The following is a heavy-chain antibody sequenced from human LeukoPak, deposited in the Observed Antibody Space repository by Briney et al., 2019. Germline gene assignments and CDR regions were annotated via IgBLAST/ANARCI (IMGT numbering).Heavy chain of an antibody. J-gene: IGHJ4*02. V-gene: IGHV3-30*04. CDR3: ASSPTYCSSTSCYINY. CDR1: GFTFSSYA. CDR2: ISDDGSNK. D-gene: IGHD2-2*02. Sequence: GSLRLSCAASGFTFSSYAMHWVRQAPGKGLEWVAVISDDGSNKYYVDSVKGRFTISRDNSKNTLYLQMNSLRAEDTAVFYCASSPTYCSSTSCYINYWGQGALVTVSS.